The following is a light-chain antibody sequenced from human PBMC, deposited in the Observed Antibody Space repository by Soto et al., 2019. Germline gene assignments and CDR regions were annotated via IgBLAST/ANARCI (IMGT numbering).Light chain of an antibody. J-gene: IGKJ4*01. Sequence: EIVMTQSPSTLSVSPGERATLSCRASQSVSSNLAWYLQKPGQAPRLLIYDISTRATGIPTRFSGSGSGTEFTLTISSLQSEDFAVYYCQQYNSWPLTFGGGTKVDIK. V-gene: IGKV3D-15*01. CDR1: QSVSSN. CDR2: DIS. CDR3: QQYNSWPLT.